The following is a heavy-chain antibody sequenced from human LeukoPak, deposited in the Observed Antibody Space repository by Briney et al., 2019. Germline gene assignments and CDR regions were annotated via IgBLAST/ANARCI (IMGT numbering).Heavy chain of an antibody. V-gene: IGHV3-30*18. J-gene: IGHJ6*02. CDR3: AKDGRGVTEYYYYGMDV. CDR2: ISYDGSNK. D-gene: IGHD3-10*01. Sequence: SLRLSCAASGFTFSSYRMDWGRQAPGKGLGWVAVISYDGSNKYYAASEKGRFTIASDNSKDTPYMQMISLRAEDTAVYYCAKDGRGVTEYYYYGMDVWGQGTTVTVSS. CDR1: GFTFSSYR.